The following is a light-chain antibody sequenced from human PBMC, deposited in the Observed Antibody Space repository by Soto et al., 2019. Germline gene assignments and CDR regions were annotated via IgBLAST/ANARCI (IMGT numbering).Light chain of an antibody. V-gene: IGKV1-5*03. Sequence: DIQMTQSPSTLSASVGDRVTITCRASESISSWLALYQQKPGKAPKLLIYKASSLESGVPSRLSGSESGTEFTLTISRLQPDDFATYYCQQYNSYSLTFGGGTKVQIK. CDR2: KAS. CDR3: QQYNSYSLT. J-gene: IGKJ4*01. CDR1: ESISSW.